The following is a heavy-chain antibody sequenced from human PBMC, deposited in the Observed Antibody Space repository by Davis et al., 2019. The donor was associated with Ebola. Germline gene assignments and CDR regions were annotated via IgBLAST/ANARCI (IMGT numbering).Heavy chain of an antibody. CDR3: ARGSGSYYAFDY. CDR1: GYTFTSYA. V-gene: IGHV1-3*01. CDR2: INAGNGNT. J-gene: IGHJ4*02. Sequence: AASVKVSCKASGYTFTSYAMHWVRQAPGQRLEWMGWINAGNGNTKYSQKFQGRVTMTRNTSISTAYMELSSLRSEDTAVYYCARGSGSYYAFDYWGQGTLVTVSS. D-gene: IGHD1-26*01.